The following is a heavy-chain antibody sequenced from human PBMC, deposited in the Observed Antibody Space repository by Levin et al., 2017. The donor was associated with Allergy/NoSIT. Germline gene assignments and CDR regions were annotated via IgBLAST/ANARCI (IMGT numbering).Heavy chain of an antibody. V-gene: IGHV4-59*01. CDR3: ARVVGSGSYRSFDY. Sequence: ESLKISCTVSGGSISSYYWSWIRQPPGKGLEWIGYIYYSGSTNYNPSLKSRVTISVDTSKNQFSLKLSSVTAADTAVYYCARVVGSGSYRSFDYWGQGTLVTVSS. J-gene: IGHJ4*02. CDR2: IYYSGST. D-gene: IGHD1-26*01. CDR1: GGSISSYY.